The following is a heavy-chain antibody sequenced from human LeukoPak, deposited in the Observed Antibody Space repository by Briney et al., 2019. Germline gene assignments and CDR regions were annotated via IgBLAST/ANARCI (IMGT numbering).Heavy chain of an antibody. CDR1: GFTFSSYA. J-gene: IGHJ4*02. CDR2: ISGSGGST. Sequence: GGSLRLSCAASGFTFSSYAMSWVRQAPGKGLEWVSVISGSGGSTYYADSVKGRFTISRDNSKNTLYLQMNSLRAEDTAVYYCAKDRGGDFWSGYYRVDYWGQGTLVTVSS. D-gene: IGHD3-3*01. CDR3: AKDRGGDFWSGYYRVDY. V-gene: IGHV3-23*01.